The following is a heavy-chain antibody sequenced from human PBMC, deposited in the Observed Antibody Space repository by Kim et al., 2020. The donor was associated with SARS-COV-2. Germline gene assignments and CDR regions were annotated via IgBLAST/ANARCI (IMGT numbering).Heavy chain of an antibody. J-gene: IGHJ6*02. CDR3: ARGMFKTGFDV. CDR2: IGGDGIST. D-gene: IGHD3-10*02. Sequence: GGSLRLSCAASGFTLRSYWINWVRQAPGKGLVWVSRIGGDGISTHYADSVKGRFTVSRDNDDNTVYLQMSSLRADDTAVYYCARGMFKTGFDVWGQGTTVTVSS. CDR1: GFTLRSYW. V-gene: IGHV3-74*01.